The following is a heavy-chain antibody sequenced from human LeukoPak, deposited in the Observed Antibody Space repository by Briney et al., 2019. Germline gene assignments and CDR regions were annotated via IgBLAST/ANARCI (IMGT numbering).Heavy chain of an antibody. Sequence: GGSLRLSCAASGFTFSNAYMNWVRQAPGKGLEWVALIWYDGTNKYYADSVKGRFTISRDNSKNTLYLQMNSLRAEDTAVYYCARDYCSSTSCLFDYWGQGTLVTVSS. CDR1: GFTFSNAY. CDR2: IWYDGTNK. CDR3: ARDYCSSTSCLFDY. V-gene: IGHV3-33*08. J-gene: IGHJ4*02. D-gene: IGHD2-2*01.